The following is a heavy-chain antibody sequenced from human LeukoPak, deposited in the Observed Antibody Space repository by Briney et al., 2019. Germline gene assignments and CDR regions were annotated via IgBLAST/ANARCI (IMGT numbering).Heavy chain of an antibody. CDR3: ASQALGRVY. V-gene: IGHV1-8*01. CDR2: MNPSSGYT. D-gene: IGHD1-26*01. Sequence: ASVRVSCKASGYPFTTYDINWVRKATGQGLEWMGWMNPSSGYTGYSQKFQGRVTMTRNTSITTAYMELSSLRSDDTAVYYCASQALGRVYWGQGTLVTVSS. CDR1: GYPFTTYD. J-gene: IGHJ4*02.